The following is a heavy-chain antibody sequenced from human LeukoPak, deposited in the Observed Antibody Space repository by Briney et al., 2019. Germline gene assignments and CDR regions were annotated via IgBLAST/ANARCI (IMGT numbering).Heavy chain of an antibody. V-gene: IGHV4-59*12. CDR2: IYYGGRT. D-gene: IGHD1-26*01. J-gene: IGHJ4*02. CDR3: ARDSGTYEFDH. CDR1: SGSISSYY. Sequence: SETLSLTCTVSSGSISSYYWSWIRQLPGKGLEWIAKIYYGGRTYYNPSLTTRVTISVDTSKNQFSLKLSSVTAADTAVYYCARDSGTYEFDHWGQGTLVTVSS.